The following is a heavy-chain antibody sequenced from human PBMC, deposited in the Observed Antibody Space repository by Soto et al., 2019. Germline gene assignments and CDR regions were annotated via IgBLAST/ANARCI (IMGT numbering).Heavy chain of an antibody. J-gene: IGHJ6*02. D-gene: IGHD2-2*01. CDR3: ARDPAAMDGMDV. V-gene: IGHV1-2*04. CDR1: GYTFTGYY. CDR2: INPNSGGT. Sequence: GASVKVSCKASGYTFTGYYMHWVRQAPGQGLEWMGWINPNSGGTNYAQKFQGWVTMTRDTSISTAYMELSRLRSDDTAVYYCARDPAAMDGMDVWGQGTTVTVSS.